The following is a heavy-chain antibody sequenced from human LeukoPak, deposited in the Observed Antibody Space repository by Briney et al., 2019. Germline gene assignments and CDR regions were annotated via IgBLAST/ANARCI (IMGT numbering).Heavy chain of an antibody. J-gene: IGHJ6*03. CDR1: GYTFTSYG. CDR2: ISAYNGNT. CDR3: ARGLVPAALYYYYMDV. D-gene: IGHD2-2*01. V-gene: IGHV1-18*01. Sequence: ASVKVSCKASGYTFTSYGIGWVRQAPGQGLEWMGWISAYNGNTNYARKLQGRVTMTTDTSTGTAYMELRSLRSDDTAVYYCARGLVPAALYYYYMDVWGKGTTVTVSS.